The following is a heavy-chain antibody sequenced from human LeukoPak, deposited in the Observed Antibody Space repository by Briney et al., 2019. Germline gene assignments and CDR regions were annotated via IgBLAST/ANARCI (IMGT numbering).Heavy chain of an antibody. Sequence: GGSLRLSCAASGFTFSNYGMHWVRQAPGKGLEWVAVISHGAINKFYSDSVKGRFTVSRDDSKDTLYLHLNTLRPEDTALYYCARRPRAYALDLWGQGTMVTVSS. J-gene: IGHJ3*01. CDR3: ARRPRAYALDL. D-gene: IGHD2-21*01. V-gene: IGHV3-30*03. CDR2: ISHGAINK. CDR1: GFTFSNYG.